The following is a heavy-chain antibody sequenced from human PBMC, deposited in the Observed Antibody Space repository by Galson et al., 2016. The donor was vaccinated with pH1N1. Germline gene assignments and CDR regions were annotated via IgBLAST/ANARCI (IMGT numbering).Heavy chain of an antibody. J-gene: IGHJ5*02. V-gene: IGHV4-39*02. D-gene: IGHD6-13*01. Sequence: ETLSLTCSVSGGSMRSSDHYWAWVRQPPGKGLEWIGSVFHRGTTYYDLSLKSRVTISIVTSNKRFSLKVTSVSAADAAVYDCARGVAAASRFDLWGQGSLVAVSS. CDR1: GGSMRSSDHY. CDR2: VFHRGTT. CDR3: ARGVAAASRFDL.